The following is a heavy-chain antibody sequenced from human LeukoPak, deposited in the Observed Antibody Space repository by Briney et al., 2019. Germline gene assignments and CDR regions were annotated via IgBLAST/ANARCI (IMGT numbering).Heavy chain of an antibody. V-gene: IGHV3-48*03. CDR3: AREVGDYYFDY. D-gene: IGHD2-15*01. CDR2: ISSSGSTI. CDR1: GFTVSSYE. J-gene: IGHJ4*02. Sequence: GGSLRLSCAASGFTVSSYEMNWVRQAPGKGLGWVSYISSSGSTIYYADSVKGRFTISRDNAKNSLYLQMNSLRAEDTAVYYCAREVGDYYFDYWGQGTLVTVSS.